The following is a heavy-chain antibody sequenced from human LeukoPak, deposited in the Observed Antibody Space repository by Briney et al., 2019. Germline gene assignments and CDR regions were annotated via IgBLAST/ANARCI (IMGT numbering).Heavy chain of an antibody. CDR3: ARDSQ. Sequence: SGGSLRLSCAASGFTFSSYAMHWVRQAPGKGLEWVAVISYGGSNKYYADSVKGRFTISRDNSKNTLYLQMNSLRAEDTAVYYCARDSQWGQGTMVTVSS. CDR1: GFTFSSYA. CDR2: ISYGGSNK. V-gene: IGHV3-30*04. J-gene: IGHJ3*01.